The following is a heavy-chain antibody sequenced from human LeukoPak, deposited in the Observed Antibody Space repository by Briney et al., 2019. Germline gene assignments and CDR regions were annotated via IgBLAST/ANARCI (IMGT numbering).Heavy chain of an antibody. CDR2: INPNSGGT. V-gene: IGHV1-2*02. CDR1: GYTFTGYY. J-gene: IGHJ5*02. Sequence: ASVKVSCKASGYTFTGYYMHWVRQAPGQGLEWMGWINPNSGGTNYAQKFQGRVTMTRDTSISTAYMELSRLRSDDTAVYYCARDHCYCSSTSCYNWFDPWGQGTLVTVSS. CDR3: ARDHCYCSSTSCYNWFDP. D-gene: IGHD2-2*01.